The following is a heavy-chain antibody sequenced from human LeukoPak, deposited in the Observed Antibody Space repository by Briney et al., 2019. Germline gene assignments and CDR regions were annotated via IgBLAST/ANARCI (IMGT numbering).Heavy chain of an antibody. CDR3: ARDGDYHGNSAHFDY. CDR2: INPSGGST. V-gene: IGHV1-46*01. Sequence: ASVKVSCTTSGYTFTNYFIHWVRQAPGQGLEWMGIINPSGGSTTFSPTFQGRVTLTKDTSTSTVYLGLSSLRSEDTAVYYCARDGDYHGNSAHFDYWGQGTLVTVSS. D-gene: IGHD4-23*01. J-gene: IGHJ4*02. CDR1: GYTFTNYF.